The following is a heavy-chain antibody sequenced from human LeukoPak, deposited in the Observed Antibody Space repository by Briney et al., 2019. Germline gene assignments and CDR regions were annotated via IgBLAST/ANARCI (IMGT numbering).Heavy chain of an antibody. V-gene: IGHV3-9*01. D-gene: IGHD3-22*01. CDR3: AKDQGYDSSGYPDY. Sequence: PGGSLRLSCAASGFTFDDYAMHWVRQAPGKGLEWVSVISWNSGSIGYADSVKGRFTISRDNAKNSLYLQMNSLRAEDTALYYCAKDQGYDSSGYPDYWGQGTLVTVSS. CDR1: GFTFDDYA. J-gene: IGHJ4*02. CDR2: ISWNSGSI.